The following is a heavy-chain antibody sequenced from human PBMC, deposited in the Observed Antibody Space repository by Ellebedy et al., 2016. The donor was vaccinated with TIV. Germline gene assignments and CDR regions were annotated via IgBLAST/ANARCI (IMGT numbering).Heavy chain of an antibody. CDR3: ARDGACGGDCYGDNY. D-gene: IGHD2-21*02. CDR1: GYTFTGYH. Sequence: AASVKVSCEASGYTFTGYHIHWVRQAPGQGLEWMGWINPDNGGTNYAQKFQGRVTMTRDTSSSTVYMEMSRLTSDDTAVYYCARDGACGGDCYGDNYWGQGSLVTVSS. J-gene: IGHJ4*02. CDR2: INPDNGGT. V-gene: IGHV1-2*02.